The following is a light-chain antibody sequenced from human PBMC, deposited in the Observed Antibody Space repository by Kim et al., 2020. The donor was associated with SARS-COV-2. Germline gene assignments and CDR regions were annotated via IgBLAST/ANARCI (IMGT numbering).Light chain of an antibody. Sequence: QLVLTQSPSASASLGASVKLTCTLSSGLSSYAIAWHQQQPEKGPRYLMKLNSDGSHTKGDGIPDRFSGSSSGAERYLTISSLQSEDEADYYCQTWGTGTWVFGGGTQLTVL. CDR1: SGLSSYA. J-gene: IGLJ3*02. CDR3: QTWGTGTWV. V-gene: IGLV4-69*01. CDR2: LNSDGSH.